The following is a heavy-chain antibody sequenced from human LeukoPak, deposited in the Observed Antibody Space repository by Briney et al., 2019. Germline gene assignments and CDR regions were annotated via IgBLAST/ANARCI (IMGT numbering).Heavy chain of an antibody. CDR2: IKQDGSEK. Sequence: GGSLRLSCAASGFTFSSYWMSWVRQAPGKGLEWVANIKQDGSEKYYVDSVKGRFTISRDNAKNSLYLQMNSLRAEDTAVYYCARDLGYSGYGFDYWGQGTLVTVSS. D-gene: IGHD5-12*01. V-gene: IGHV3-7*01. CDR3: ARDLGYSGYGFDY. CDR1: GFTFSSYW. J-gene: IGHJ4*02.